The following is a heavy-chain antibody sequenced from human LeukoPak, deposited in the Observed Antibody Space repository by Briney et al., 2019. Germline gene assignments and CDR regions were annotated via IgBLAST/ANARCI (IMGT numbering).Heavy chain of an antibody. CDR1: GDSISTSKRY. V-gene: IGHV4-39*07. Sequence: SETLSLTCTVSGDSISTSKRYWAWIRQSPGKGLEWIGTVYYTGSTHYNPSLKSRATISLDTSKNQFSLKLGSVTAADTAVYYCARDEVTTIFDYWGQGTLVTVSS. CDR2: VYYTGST. D-gene: IGHD5-24*01. CDR3: ARDEVTTIFDY. J-gene: IGHJ4*02.